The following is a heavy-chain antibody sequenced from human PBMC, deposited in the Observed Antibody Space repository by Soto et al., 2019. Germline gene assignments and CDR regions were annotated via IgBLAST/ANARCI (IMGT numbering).Heavy chain of an antibody. CDR3: VTVGTGSYNWFDP. J-gene: IGHJ5*02. Sequence: EVQLVESGGGLVQPGGSLRLSCAASGFTFSRNWMHWVRQAPGKGLVWLSRINSDGTTTTYADSVKGRFTISRDNSKNTVYLQINNLRADDTAVYYCVTVGTGSYNWFDPWGQGTLVTVSS. CDR2: INSDGTTT. CDR1: GFTFSRNW. V-gene: IGHV3-74*01. D-gene: IGHD6-13*01.